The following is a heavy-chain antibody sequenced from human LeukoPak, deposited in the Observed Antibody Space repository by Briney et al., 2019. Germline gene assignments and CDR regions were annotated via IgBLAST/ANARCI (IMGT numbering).Heavy chain of an antibody. CDR1: GFTFDDYA. J-gene: IGHJ4*02. Sequence: PGGSLRLSCAASGFTFDDYAMHWVRQAPGKGLEWVSLISWDGGSTYYADSVKGRFTISRDNSKNSLYLQMNSLRAEDMALYYCARVANYDFWSYPDYWGQGTLVTVSS. CDR2: ISWDGGST. V-gene: IGHV3-43D*03. CDR3: ARVANYDFWSYPDY. D-gene: IGHD3-3*01.